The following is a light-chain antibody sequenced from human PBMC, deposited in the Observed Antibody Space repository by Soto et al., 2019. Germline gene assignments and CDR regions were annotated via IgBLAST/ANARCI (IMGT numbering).Light chain of an antibody. Sequence: SASVGDRVTITCRASQGISSYLAWYQQKPGKAPKLLIYAASTLQSGVPSRFSGSGSGTDFTLTISSLQPEDFATYYCQQLNSYLTWTFGQGTKVDIK. J-gene: IGKJ1*01. V-gene: IGKV1-9*01. CDR1: QGISSY. CDR3: QQLNSYLTWT. CDR2: AAS.